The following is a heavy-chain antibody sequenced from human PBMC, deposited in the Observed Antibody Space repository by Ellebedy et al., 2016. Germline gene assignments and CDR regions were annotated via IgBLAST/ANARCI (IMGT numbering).Heavy chain of an antibody. CDR3: YYGHYSGS. CDR1: GFTFSNFF. D-gene: IGHD4-17*01. Sequence: GESLKISXAASGFTFSNFFMTWVRQAPGKGLEWVSTISGAGTNTYFADSVRGRFTISRDNSRNTLYLQMNSLRAEDTAMYYCYYGHYSGSWGQGTLVTVSS. J-gene: IGHJ4*02. CDR2: ISGAGTNT. V-gene: IGHV3-23*01.